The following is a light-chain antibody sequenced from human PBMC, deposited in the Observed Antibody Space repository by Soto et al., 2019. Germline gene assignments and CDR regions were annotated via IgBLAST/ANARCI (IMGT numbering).Light chain of an antibody. CDR2: EVS. J-gene: IGLJ2*01. V-gene: IGLV2-14*01. CDR3: SSYTSSNTLV. CDR1: SSDIGNYNY. Sequence: QPVLTQPASVSGSPGQSITISCTGTSSDIGNYNYVSWYQQHPGKAPKLMIYEVSNRPSGVSNRFSGSKSGNTASLTISGLQAEDEADYYCSSYTSSNTLVFGGGTKLTVL.